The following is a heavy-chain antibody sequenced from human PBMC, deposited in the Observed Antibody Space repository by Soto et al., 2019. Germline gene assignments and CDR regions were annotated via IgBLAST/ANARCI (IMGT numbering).Heavy chain of an antibody. D-gene: IGHD5-18*01. J-gene: IGHJ6*02. Sequence: QVQLVQSGAEVKKPGATVKASCKASGYTFTSYYIHWVRQAPGQGLEWMGIFNPTGDTASYAQKLQGRVTITRDTSTGTAYMELGSLRSEDTAVDYCARGGRIVDTGIGYYYYHAMDVWGQGTTVTVS. CDR3: ARGGRIVDTGIGYYYYHAMDV. CDR1: GYTFTSYY. CDR2: FNPTGDTA. V-gene: IGHV1-46*01.